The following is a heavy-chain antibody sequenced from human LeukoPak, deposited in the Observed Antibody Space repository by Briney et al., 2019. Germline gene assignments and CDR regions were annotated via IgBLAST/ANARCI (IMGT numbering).Heavy chain of an antibody. CDR2: IYHSGST. CDR3: ARGIRGSSSWFYYFDY. Sequence: PSQTLSLTCTVSGGSISSGGYYWSWIRQPPGKGLEWVGYIYHSGSTNYDPSLKSRVTISVDKSKNQFSLKLSSVTAADTAVYYCARGIRGSSSWFYYFDYWGQGTLVTVSS. V-gene: IGHV4-30-2*01. CDR1: GGSISSGGYY. D-gene: IGHD6-13*01. J-gene: IGHJ4*02.